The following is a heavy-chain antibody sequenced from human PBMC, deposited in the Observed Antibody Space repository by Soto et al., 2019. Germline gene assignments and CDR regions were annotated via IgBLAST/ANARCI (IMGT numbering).Heavy chain of an antibody. D-gene: IGHD6-13*01. Sequence: EVQLLESGGGLVQPGGSLRLSCAASGFTFSSYAMSWVRQAPGKGLEWVSAISGSGGSTYYADSVKGRFTISRDNSKNTLYLQMNSLRAEDTAVYYCAKDHPPNSSSWRPNYYYYGMDVWGQGTTVTVSS. V-gene: IGHV3-23*01. CDR1: GFTFSSYA. J-gene: IGHJ6*02. CDR3: AKDHPPNSSSWRPNYYYYGMDV. CDR2: ISGSGGST.